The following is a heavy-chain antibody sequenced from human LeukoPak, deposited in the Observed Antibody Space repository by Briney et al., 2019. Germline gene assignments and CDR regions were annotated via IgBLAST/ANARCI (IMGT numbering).Heavy chain of an antibody. Sequence: GGSLRLSCAASGFALSSHWMTWVRQAPGKGLEWVASIKNDGSEIYYVDSVRGRYTISRDNTKNSLYLQMSSLRAEDTAVYYCATDRGWRTSGYYLYYFEYWGQGTLVTFSS. CDR3: ATDRGWRTSGYYLYYFEY. D-gene: IGHD3-3*01. CDR2: IKNDGSEI. V-gene: IGHV3-7*01. J-gene: IGHJ4*02. CDR1: GFALSSHW.